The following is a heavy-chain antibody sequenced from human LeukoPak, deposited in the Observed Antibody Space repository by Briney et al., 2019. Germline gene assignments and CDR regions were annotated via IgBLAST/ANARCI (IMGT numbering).Heavy chain of an antibody. V-gene: IGHV1-46*01. CDR3: ARDFGDYIAAAGTPTAVDP. D-gene: IGHD6-13*01. CDR2: INPSGGST. J-gene: IGHJ5*02. CDR1: GYTFTSYY. Sequence: ASVKVSCKASGYTFTSYYMHWVRQAPGQGLEWMGIINPSGGSTSYAQKFQGRVTMTRDTSTSTVYMELSSLRSEDTAVYYCARDFGDYIAAAGTPTAVDPWGQGTLVTVSS.